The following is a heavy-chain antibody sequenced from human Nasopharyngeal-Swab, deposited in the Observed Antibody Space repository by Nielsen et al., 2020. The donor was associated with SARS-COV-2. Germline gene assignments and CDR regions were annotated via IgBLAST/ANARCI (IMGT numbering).Heavy chain of an antibody. CDR2: IYYSGST. J-gene: IGHJ3*02. D-gene: IGHD2-15*01. CDR3: ARRAFGYCSGGSCQNAFDI. V-gene: IGHV4-59*11. CDR1: GGSISSHY. Sequence: SETLSLTCNVSGGSISSHYWSWIRQSPGKGLEWIGYIYYSGSTNYNPSLKSRVTISVDTSKNQFSLKLSSVTAADTAVYYCARRAFGYCSGGSCQNAFDIWGQGTMVTVSS.